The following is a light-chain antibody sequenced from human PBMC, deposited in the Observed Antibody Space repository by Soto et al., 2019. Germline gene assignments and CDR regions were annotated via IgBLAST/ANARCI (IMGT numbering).Light chain of an antibody. CDR2: DVS. J-gene: IGLJ1*01. Sequence: QSALTQPASVSGSPGQSINISCTGTSSDVGGYNYVSWYQQHPGKPHKIMIYDVSNWPSGGSNRFSGSNSGNTASLTISGLEAEDEAEYYCSSYTSSSLYVFGTGTKLTVL. CDR3: SSYTSSSLYV. V-gene: IGLV2-14*01. CDR1: SSDVGGYNY.